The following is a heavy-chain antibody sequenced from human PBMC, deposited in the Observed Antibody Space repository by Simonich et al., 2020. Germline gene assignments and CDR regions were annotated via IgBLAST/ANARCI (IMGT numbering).Heavy chain of an antibody. D-gene: IGHD6-6*01. V-gene: IGHV4-34*01. Sequence: QVQLQQWGAGLLKPSETLSLTCAVYGGSFSGYYWSLIRQPPGKGLEWIGENNHSGSTNYNPSLKSRVTLSVDTSKNQFSLKLSSVTAADTAVYYCASPGGTAARDAFDIWGQGTMVTVSS. CDR3: ASPGGTAARDAFDI. CDR1: GGSFSGYY. J-gene: IGHJ3*02. CDR2: NNHSGST.